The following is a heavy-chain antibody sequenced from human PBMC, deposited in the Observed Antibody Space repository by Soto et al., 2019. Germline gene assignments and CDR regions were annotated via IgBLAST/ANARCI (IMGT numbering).Heavy chain of an antibody. CDR1: GGTFNSYL. V-gene: IGHV1-69*06. D-gene: IGHD2-2*01. CDR3: ARGLDQPPVGLYFDT. CDR2: IIPAFGTA. J-gene: IGHJ4*02. Sequence: QVQLVQSGAEVKNPGSSVKVSCKTSGGTFNSYLIDWVRQAPGQGLEWMGGIIPAFGTAKYAQKFQGRVRITADKSTTTAYMELRTLTSEDTAVYYCARGLDQPPVGLYFDTWGQGTLVTGSS.